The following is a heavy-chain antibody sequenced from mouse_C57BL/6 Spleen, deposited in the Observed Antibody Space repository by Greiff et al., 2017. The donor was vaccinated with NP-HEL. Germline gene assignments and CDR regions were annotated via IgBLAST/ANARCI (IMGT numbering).Heavy chain of an antibody. V-gene: IGHV2-2*01. CDR3: ASNKIHYYGSRVDAMDY. D-gene: IGHD1-1*01. CDR2: IWSGGST. J-gene: IGHJ4*01. CDR1: GFSLTSYG. Sequence: VQLQQSGPGLVQPSQSLSITCTVSGFSLTSYGVHWVRQSPGKGLEWLGVIWSGGSTDYNAAFISRLSISKDNSKSQVFFKMNSLQADDTAIYYCASNKIHYYGSRVDAMDYWGQGTSVTVSS.